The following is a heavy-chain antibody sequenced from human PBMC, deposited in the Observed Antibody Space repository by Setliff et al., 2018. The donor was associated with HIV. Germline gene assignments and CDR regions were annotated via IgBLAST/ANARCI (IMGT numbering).Heavy chain of an antibody. D-gene: IGHD2-21*01. CDR2: IYSGANT. CDR3: AKALEMAILGYFDY. J-gene: IGHJ4*02. CDR1: GFTLSSYS. V-gene: IGHV3-53*01. Sequence: PGGSLRLSCVASGFTLSSYSMNWVRQALGKGLEWVSVIYSGANTYYADSVKGRFIISTDNSKNTLYLQMNSLRAEDTAVYYCAKALEMAILGYFDYWGQGTLVTV.